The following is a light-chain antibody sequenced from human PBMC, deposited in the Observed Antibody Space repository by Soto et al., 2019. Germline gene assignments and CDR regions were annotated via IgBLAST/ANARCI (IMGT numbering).Light chain of an antibody. CDR1: QSVNSNY. CDR3: QEYGSSPPT. V-gene: IGKV3-20*01. CDR2: RPS. Sequence: ELVLTQSPGTLSFSPRERATLSCRASQSVNSNYLAWYRRKPGQPPSLLIYRPSTRYTAMPGMFRGSGSGTDFALTITSLEPENFAVYYCQEYGSSPPTSGQATKVYIK. J-gene: IGKJ1*01.